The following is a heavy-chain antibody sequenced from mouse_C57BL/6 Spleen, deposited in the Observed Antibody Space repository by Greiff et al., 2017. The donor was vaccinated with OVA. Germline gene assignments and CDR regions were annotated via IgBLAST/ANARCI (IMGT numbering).Heavy chain of an antibody. Sequence: EVQLVESGGGLVQPKGSLKLSCAASGFSFNTYAMNWVRQAPGKGLEWVARIRSKSNNYATYYADSVKDRFTISRDDSESMLYLQMNNLKTEDTAMYYCVRPYYYYGSSYEYFDVWGTGTTVTVSS. CDR2: IRSKSNNYAT. J-gene: IGHJ1*03. CDR3: VRPYYYYGSSYEYFDV. D-gene: IGHD1-1*01. CDR1: GFSFNTYA. V-gene: IGHV10-1*01.